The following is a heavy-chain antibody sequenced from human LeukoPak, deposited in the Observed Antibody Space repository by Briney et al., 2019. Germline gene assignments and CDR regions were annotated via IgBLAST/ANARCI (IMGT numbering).Heavy chain of an antibody. CDR1: GGSINSGGYL. CDR2: IYYSGST. V-gene: IGHV4-39*01. CDR3: ARRRFVRGPDVVNPFDY. J-gene: IGHJ4*02. D-gene: IGHD2-8*01. Sequence: SETLSLTCSVSGGSINSGGYLWGWIRQPPGKGLEWIGTIYYSGSTYYNPSLKSRVTISVDTSKNQFSLKLSSVTAADTAVYYCARRRFVRGPDVVNPFDYWGQGTLVTVSS.